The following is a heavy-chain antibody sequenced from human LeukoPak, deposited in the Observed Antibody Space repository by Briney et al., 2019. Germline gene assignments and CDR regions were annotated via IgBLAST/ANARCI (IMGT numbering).Heavy chain of an antibody. Sequence: GGSLRLSCAASGFTFSSYWMHWVRQAPGKGLVWASRINSDGSSTSYADSVKGRFTISRDNAKNTLYLQMNSLRAEDTAVYYCARDRDDFWSGYYLYYYYGMDVWGQGTTVTVSS. V-gene: IGHV3-74*01. CDR2: INSDGSST. CDR3: ARDRDDFWSGYYLYYYYGMDV. J-gene: IGHJ6*02. D-gene: IGHD3-3*01. CDR1: GFTFSSYW.